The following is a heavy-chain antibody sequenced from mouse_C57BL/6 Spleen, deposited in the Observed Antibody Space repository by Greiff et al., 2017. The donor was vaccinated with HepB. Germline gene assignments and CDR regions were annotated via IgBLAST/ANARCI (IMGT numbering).Heavy chain of an antibody. J-gene: IGHJ4*01. CDR2: IYPGDGDT. Sequence: QVQLQQSGPELVKPGASVKISCKASGYAFSSSWMNWVKQRPGKGLEWIGRIYPGDGDTNYNGKFKGKATLTADKSSSTAYMQLSSLTSEDSAVYFCARRIDYYYYAMDYWGQGTSVTVSS. CDR1: GYAFSSSW. D-gene: IGHD2-13*01. CDR3: ARRIDYYYYAMDY. V-gene: IGHV1-82*01.